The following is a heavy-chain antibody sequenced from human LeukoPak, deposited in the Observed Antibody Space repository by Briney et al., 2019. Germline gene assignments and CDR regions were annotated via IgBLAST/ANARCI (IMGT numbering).Heavy chain of an antibody. D-gene: IGHD1-26*01. CDR2: IYTSGST. Sequence: SETLSLTCTVSGGSISSSSYYWGWIRQPPGKGLEWIGRIYTSGSTNYNPSLKSRVTISVDTSKNQFSLKLSSVTAADTAVYYCARDTRYSNWFDPWGQGTLVTVSS. J-gene: IGHJ5*02. CDR1: GGSISSSSYY. CDR3: ARDTRYSNWFDP. V-gene: IGHV4-39*07.